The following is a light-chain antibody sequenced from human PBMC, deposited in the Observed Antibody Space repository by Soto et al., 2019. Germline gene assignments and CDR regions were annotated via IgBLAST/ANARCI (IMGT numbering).Light chain of an antibody. CDR3: EQYGSSPTWT. CDR2: GAS. CDR1: QSVSNNY. Sequence: ESVLTQSPGTLSLSPGERATLSCRASQSVSNNYLAWYQQKPGQAPRLLIYGASTRATGIPDRFSGSGSGTDFTLTISRLEPEDSAVYYCEQYGSSPTWTFGQGTKGEIK. J-gene: IGKJ1*01. V-gene: IGKV3-20*01.